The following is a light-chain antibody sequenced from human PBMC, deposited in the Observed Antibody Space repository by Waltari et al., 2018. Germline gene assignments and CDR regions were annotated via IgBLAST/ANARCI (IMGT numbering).Light chain of an antibody. V-gene: IGLV2-14*03. J-gene: IGLJ2*01. Sequence: YQKDAGTAPKLMMYDVTNRPSGVSKRFSGSKSGNTGSLTISGLQAEDEADYYCSSYMSTTTLELCGGGTSLTVL. CDR2: DVT. CDR3: SSYMSTTTLEL.